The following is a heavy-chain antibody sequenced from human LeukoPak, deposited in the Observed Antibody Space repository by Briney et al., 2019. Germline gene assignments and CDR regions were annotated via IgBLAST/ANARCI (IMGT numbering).Heavy chain of an antibody. D-gene: IGHD4-17*01. Sequence: GGSLRLSCAASGFTFSSYGMHWVRQAPGKGLEWVAVISYGGSNKYYADSVKGRFTISRDNSKNTLYLQMNSLRAEDTAVYYCAKVPYGDYVFAFDYWGQGTLVTVSS. V-gene: IGHV3-30*18. CDR2: ISYGGSNK. CDR3: AKVPYGDYVFAFDY. J-gene: IGHJ4*02. CDR1: GFTFSSYG.